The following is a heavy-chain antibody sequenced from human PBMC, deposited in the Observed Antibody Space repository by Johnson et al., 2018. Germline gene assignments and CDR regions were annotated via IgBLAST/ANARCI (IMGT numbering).Heavy chain of an antibody. J-gene: IGHJ1*01. CDR1: GFTFSSYG. CDR3: ARDRAAALLQH. CDR2: ISYDGSNK. D-gene: IGHD6-13*01. Sequence: VRLVESGGGVVQPGRSLRLWCAASGFTFSSYGMHWVRQAPGKGLEWVAVISYDGSNKYYADFVKGRFTISRDNSKNTLYLQMNSLRAEDTAVYYWARDRAAALLQHWGQGTLVTVSS. V-gene: IGHV3-30*03.